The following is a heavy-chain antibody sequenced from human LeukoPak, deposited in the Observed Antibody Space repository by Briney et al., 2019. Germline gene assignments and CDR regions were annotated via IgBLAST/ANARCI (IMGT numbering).Heavy chain of an antibody. CDR3: ARGATNDFWTGYGWFDP. Sequence: GGSLRLSCVASGFTFSIYSMYWVRQAPGKGLEWVAVISYDESNKFYTHSVKGRFTISRDNSRNTLYLQMNSLTAEDTAIYSCARGATNDFWTGYGWFDPWGQGTLVTVSS. V-gene: IGHV3-30-3*01. CDR2: ISYDESNK. D-gene: IGHD3/OR15-3a*01. J-gene: IGHJ5*02. CDR1: GFTFSIYS.